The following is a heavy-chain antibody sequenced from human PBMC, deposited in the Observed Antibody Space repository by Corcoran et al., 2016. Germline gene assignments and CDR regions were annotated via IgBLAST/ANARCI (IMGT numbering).Heavy chain of an antibody. CDR3: TRHDYGGYFDY. J-gene: IGHJ4*02. D-gene: IGHD4-17*01. V-gene: IGHV3-73*02. CDR2: IRSKANSYAT. CDR1: GFTFSGSA. Sequence: EVQLVESGGGLVQPGGSLKLSCAASGFTFSGSAMHWVRQASGKGLEWVGRIRSKANSYATAYAASVKGRFTIARDESKKTAYLQMNSLKTEDTAVYYCTRHDYGGYFDYWGQGTLVTVSS.